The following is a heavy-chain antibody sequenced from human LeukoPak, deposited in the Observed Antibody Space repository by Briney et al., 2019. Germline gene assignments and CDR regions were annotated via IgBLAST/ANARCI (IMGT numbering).Heavy chain of an antibody. J-gene: IGHJ4*02. Sequence: GASVKVSCKVSGYTLTELSMHWVRQTPGKGLEWMGGFDPEDGETIYAQKFQGRVTITADKSTSTAYMELSSLRSEDTAVYYCARDEPVEMATIMGNFDYWGQGTLVTVSS. D-gene: IGHD5-24*01. CDR1: GYTLTELS. CDR2: FDPEDGET. CDR3: ARDEPVEMATIMGNFDY. V-gene: IGHV1-24*01.